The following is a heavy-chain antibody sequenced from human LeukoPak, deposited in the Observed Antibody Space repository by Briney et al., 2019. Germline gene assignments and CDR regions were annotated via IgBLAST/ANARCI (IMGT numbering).Heavy chain of an antibody. V-gene: IGHV5-51*03. Sequence: PGESLKISCKTSGYSFTRYWIAWVRQMPGKGLEWMGIIYPGDSDTRYSPSFQGQVTISADKSISTAYLQWSSLKASDTAMYYCARCEGSYYYGSGSYSGPNFDYWGQGTLVTVSS. D-gene: IGHD3-10*01. J-gene: IGHJ4*02. CDR1: GYSFTRYW. CDR3: ARCEGSYYYGSGSYSGPNFDY. CDR2: IYPGDSDT.